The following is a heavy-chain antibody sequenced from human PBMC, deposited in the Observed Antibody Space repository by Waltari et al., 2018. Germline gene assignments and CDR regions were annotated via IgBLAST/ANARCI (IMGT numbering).Heavy chain of an antibody. J-gene: IGHJ6*02. CDR1: GLTISRNY. D-gene: IGHD6-13*01. CDR2: MYVGGAT. CDR3: VRDIPRDDSSCDV. Sequence: EEQLVESGGGSVQPGGSLKLACAASGLTISRNYMNWVRQAPGKGLEGFAVMYVGGATQYADSVKDRFIISRDNSKNTLYLQMHSLKVDDTAVYYCVRDIPRDDSSCDVWGQGTTVIVSS. V-gene: IGHV3-66*01.